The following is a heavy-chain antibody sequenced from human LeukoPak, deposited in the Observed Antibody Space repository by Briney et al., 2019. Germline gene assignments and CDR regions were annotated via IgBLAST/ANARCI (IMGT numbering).Heavy chain of an antibody. Sequence: GGSLRLSCVAFGYTFSSYGMHWVRQAPGKGLQWVAVIWYDESTKYYTDSVKGRFTISRDVSKNTLYLQMNSLRAEDSAMYYCARDGGIGLDYWGQGTLVTVSS. CDR3: ARDGGIGLDY. CDR2: IWYDESTK. D-gene: IGHD2-21*01. CDR1: GYTFSSYG. J-gene: IGHJ4*02. V-gene: IGHV3-33*01.